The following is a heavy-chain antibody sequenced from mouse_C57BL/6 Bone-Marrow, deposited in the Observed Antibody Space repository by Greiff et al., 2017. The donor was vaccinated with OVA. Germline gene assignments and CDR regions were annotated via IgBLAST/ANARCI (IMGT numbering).Heavy chain of an antibody. Sequence: VKLQESGPELVKPGASVKISCKASGYTFTDYYINWVKQRPGQGLEWIGWIFPGSGSTYYNEKFKGKATLTVDKSSSTAYMLLSSLTSEDSAVYFCARRAYYYGSSYEYFDVWGTGTTVTVSS. V-gene: IGHV1-75*01. J-gene: IGHJ1*03. CDR3: ARRAYYYGSSYEYFDV. CDR2: IFPGSGST. D-gene: IGHD1-1*01. CDR1: GYTFTDYY.